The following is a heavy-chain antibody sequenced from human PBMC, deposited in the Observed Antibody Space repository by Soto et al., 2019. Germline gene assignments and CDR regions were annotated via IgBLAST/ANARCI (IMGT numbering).Heavy chain of an antibody. CDR2: ISSSGSTI. J-gene: IGHJ5*01. V-gene: IGHV3-48*03. CDR1: GFTFSSYE. CDR3: ARGSSTVTTFRWCYT. D-gene: IGHD4-17*01. Sequence: PGWYLRLSCAASGFTFSSYEMNWVRQAPGKGLEWVSYISSSGSTIYYADSVKGRFTISRDNAKNSLYLQMNSLRAEDTAFYYCARGSSTVTTFRWCYTWVHGTL.